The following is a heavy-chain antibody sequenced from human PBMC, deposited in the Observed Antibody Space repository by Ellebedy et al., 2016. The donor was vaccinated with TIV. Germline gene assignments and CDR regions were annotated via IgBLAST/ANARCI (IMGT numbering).Heavy chain of an antibody. CDR3: ARDHKGPWWLFD. CDR1: GFTFSGYG. D-gene: IGHD3-22*01. V-gene: IGHV3-48*02. Sequence: GESLKISCAASGFTFSGYGMNWVRQTPGKGLEWTSYISSSSSTIYYADSVKGRFTISRDNAKNSLYLQINSLRDEDTAVYYCARDHKGPWWLFDWGQGTLVTVSS. J-gene: IGHJ4*02. CDR2: ISSSSSTI.